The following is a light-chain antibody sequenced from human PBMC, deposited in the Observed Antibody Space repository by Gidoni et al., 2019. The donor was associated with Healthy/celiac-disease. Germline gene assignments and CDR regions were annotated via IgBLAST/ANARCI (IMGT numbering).Light chain of an antibody. J-gene: IGKJ5*01. CDR2: DAS. CDR1: QSVSSY. Sequence: EIVLTQSPATLSLSPGERATLSCRASQSVSSYLAWYQQKPGQAPRLLIYDASNRATGIPARFSGSGSGTDFTLTISSLEPEDFAVYYCQQRSNWLFNVGQGTLLEMK. V-gene: IGKV3-11*01. CDR3: QQRSNWLFN.